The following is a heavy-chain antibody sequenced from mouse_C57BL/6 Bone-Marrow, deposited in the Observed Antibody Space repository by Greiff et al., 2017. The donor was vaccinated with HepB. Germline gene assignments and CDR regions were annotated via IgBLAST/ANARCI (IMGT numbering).Heavy chain of an antibody. CDR2: ISNGGGST. V-gene: IGHV5-12*01. Sequence: EVMLVESGGGLVQPGGSLKLSCAASGFTFSDYYMYWVHQTPEKRLEWVAYISNGGGSTYYPDTVKGRFTISRDNAKNTLYLQMSRLKSEDTAMYYCARPDYYGSRWFAYWGQGTLVTVSA. D-gene: IGHD1-1*01. CDR3: ARPDYYGSRWFAY. J-gene: IGHJ3*01. CDR1: GFTFSDYY.